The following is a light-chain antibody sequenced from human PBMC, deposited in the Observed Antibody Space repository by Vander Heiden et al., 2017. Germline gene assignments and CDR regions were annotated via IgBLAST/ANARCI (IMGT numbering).Light chain of an antibody. CDR2: QDS. V-gene: IGLV3-1*01. CDR1: KLGDKY. Sequence: SYELTQPPSVSVSPGQTASITCSGDKLGDKYACWYQQKPGQSPVLVIYQDSKRPSGIPGRFSGSNSGNTATLTISGTQAMDEADYYCQAWDSSTAVFGGGTKL. J-gene: IGLJ3*02. CDR3: QAWDSSTAV.